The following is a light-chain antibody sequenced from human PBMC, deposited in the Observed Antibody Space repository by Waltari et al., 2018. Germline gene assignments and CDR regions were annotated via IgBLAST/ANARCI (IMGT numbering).Light chain of an antibody. V-gene: IGKV3-20*01. CDR1: QSVSSSY. Sequence: EIVLTQSPGPLSLSPGERATLSCRASQSVSSSYLAWYQQKPGQAPRLLIYGSSSRATGIPDRFSGSGSGTDFTLTISRLEPEDFAVYYCQQYGSSPRTFGQGTRVEI. CDR3: QQYGSSPRT. J-gene: IGKJ1*01. CDR2: GSS.